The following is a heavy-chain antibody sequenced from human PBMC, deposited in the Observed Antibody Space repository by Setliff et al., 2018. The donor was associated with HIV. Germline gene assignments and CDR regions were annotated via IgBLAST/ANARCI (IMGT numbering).Heavy chain of an antibody. Sequence: SETLSLTCSVSGGSIRSGYYWGWIRQSPGKGLEWIGTMFRTGTSYYNPSLTSRVTISQDTSKNQFSLKLKSVTAADTAVYYCAREDTTGYYSLSAFDIWGQGTLVTVSS. CDR1: GGSIRSGYY. D-gene: IGHD3-22*01. CDR2: MFRTGTS. CDR3: AREDTTGYYSLSAFDI. V-gene: IGHV4-38-2*02. J-gene: IGHJ3*02.